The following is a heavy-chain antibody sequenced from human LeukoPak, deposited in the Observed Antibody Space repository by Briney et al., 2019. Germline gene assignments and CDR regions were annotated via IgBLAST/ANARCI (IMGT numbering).Heavy chain of an antibody. CDR2: IYYSGST. CDR3: ARVGARNLFDY. V-gene: IGHV4-59*01. Sequence: SETLSLTCTVSGGSISSYYWSWIRQPPGKGLEWIGYIYYSGSTNYNPTLKSRVTISVDTSKNQFSLKLSSVTAADTAVYYCARVGARNLFDYWGQGTLVTVSS. D-gene: IGHD1-26*01. J-gene: IGHJ4*02. CDR1: GGSISSYY.